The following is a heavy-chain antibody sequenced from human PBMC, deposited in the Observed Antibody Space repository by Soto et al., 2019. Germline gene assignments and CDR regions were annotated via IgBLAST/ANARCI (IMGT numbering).Heavy chain of an antibody. CDR1: GGSISSYY. D-gene: IGHD5-12*01. CDR2: IYYSGST. V-gene: IGHV4-59*01. Sequence: SETLSLTCTVSGGSISSYYWSWIRQPPGKGLEWIGCIYYSGSTNYNPSLKSRVTISVDTSKNQFSLNLRSVTAADTAVYYCARGRWLQLIYFDYCGQGILVTGSS. J-gene: IGHJ4*02. CDR3: ARGRWLQLIYFDY.